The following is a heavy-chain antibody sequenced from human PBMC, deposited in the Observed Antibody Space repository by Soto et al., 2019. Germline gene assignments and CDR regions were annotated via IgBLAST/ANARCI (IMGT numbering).Heavy chain of an antibody. J-gene: IGHJ4*02. D-gene: IGHD3-22*01. CDR3: ARVPSYDSSGYYYGRPNDY. Sequence: EVQLVESGGGLVQPGGSLRLSCAASGFTFSSYEMNWVRQAPGKGLEGVSYISSSGSTIYYADSVKGRFTISRDNAKNSLYLQINSLRAEDTAVYYCARVPSYDSSGYYYGRPNDYWGQGTLVTVSS. CDR1: GFTFSSYE. CDR2: ISSSGSTI. V-gene: IGHV3-48*03.